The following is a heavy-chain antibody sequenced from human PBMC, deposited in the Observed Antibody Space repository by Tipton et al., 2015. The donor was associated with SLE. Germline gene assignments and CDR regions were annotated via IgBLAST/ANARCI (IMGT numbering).Heavy chain of an antibody. D-gene: IGHD6-19*01. CDR1: GGSTNGF. CDR3: AREEGQWDAFDI. V-gene: IGHV4-39*07. Sequence: TLSLTCTVSGGSTNGFWGWIRQPPGRGLEWIASISDTGNTYYSPSLKSRVTISVDTSKNQFSLKLTPVTAADTAVYYCAREEGQWDAFDIWGQGTMVTVSS. CDR2: ISDTGNT. J-gene: IGHJ3*02.